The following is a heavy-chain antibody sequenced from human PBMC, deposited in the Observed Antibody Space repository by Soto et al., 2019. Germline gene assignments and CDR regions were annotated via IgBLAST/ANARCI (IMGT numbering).Heavy chain of an antibody. CDR3: ARGPGGYNIDY. CDR2: INPNSGGT. D-gene: IGHD1-26*01. CDR1: GYTFTGYY. J-gene: IGHJ4*02. V-gene: IGHV1-2*02. Sequence: QVQLVQSGAEVKKPGASVKVSCKASGYTFTGYYMHWVRQAPGQGLEWMGWINPNSGGTNYAQKLQGRVTMTRDTSISTAYMELSRLRSDDTAVYYCARGPGGYNIDYWGQGPLVTVSS.